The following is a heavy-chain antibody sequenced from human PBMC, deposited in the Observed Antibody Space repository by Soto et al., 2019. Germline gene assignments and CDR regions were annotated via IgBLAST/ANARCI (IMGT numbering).Heavy chain of an antibody. J-gene: IGHJ4*02. V-gene: IGHV3-33*01. CDR2: IWYDGSNK. CDR3: ARGKKPGILDS. CDR1: GFTFSSYG. Sequence: QVQLVESGGGVVQPGRSLRLSCAASGFTFSSYGMHWVRQAPGKGLEWVAVIWYDGSNKYYADSVKGRFTISRDNSKNPLYRQRKGLRAGDRVVYYGARGKKPGILDSWGQETLVTVS. D-gene: IGHD7-27*01.